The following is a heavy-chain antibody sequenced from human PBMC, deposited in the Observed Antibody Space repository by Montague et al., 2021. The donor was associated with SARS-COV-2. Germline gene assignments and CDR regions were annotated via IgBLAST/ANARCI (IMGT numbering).Heavy chain of an antibody. CDR2: IYYSGST. J-gene: IGHJ6*02. D-gene: IGHD2-2*01. CDR3: ARDKAEYIVVVPAVPLAYGMDV. V-gene: IGHV4-39*07. CDR1: GGSISSSRYY. Sequence: SETLSLTCTVSGGSISSSRYYWGWIRQPPGKGLEWIGSIYYSGSTYYNPSLKSRVTISVDTSKNQSSLKLSSVTAADTAVYYCARDKAEYIVVVPAVPLAYGMDVWGQGTTVTVSS.